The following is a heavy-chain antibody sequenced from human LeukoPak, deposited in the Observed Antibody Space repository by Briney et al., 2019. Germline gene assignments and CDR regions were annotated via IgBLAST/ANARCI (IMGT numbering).Heavy chain of an antibody. Sequence: GGSLRLSCAASGFTVSSNYMSWVRQAPGKGLEWVSSISSSSSYIYYADSVKGRFTISRDNAKNSLYLQMNSLRAEDTAVYYCARARPRRYYYDSSGYYHPGAFDIWGQGTMVTVSS. CDR2: ISSSSSYI. V-gene: IGHV3-21*01. D-gene: IGHD3-22*01. CDR1: GFTVSSNY. J-gene: IGHJ3*02. CDR3: ARARPRRYYYDSSGYYHPGAFDI.